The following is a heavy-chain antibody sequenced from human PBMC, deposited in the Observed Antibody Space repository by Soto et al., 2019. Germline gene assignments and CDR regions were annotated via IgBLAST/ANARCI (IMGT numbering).Heavy chain of an antibody. CDR3: ARGQLVWYGDLTPYHRDMDV. D-gene: IGHD3-10*01. CDR2: ISHDGGT. J-gene: IGHJ6*02. V-gene: IGHV4-34*01. CDR1: GGSFDDFY. Sequence: PSETLSLTCAFYGGSFDDFYWSWVRQSPGKGLEWVREISHDGGTNYSPSLASRVSISVDTSKNQFSLHLRSVTAADTGLYYCARGQLVWYGDLTPYHRDMDVWGQGTTVTVSS.